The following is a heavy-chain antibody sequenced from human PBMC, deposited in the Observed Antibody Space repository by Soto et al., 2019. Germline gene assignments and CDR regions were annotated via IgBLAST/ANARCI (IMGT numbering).Heavy chain of an antibody. CDR3: AKDTYYHDSSGYYVFDC. CDR1: VFTFNSYG. CDR2: VSYDGSKE. V-gene: IGHV3-30*18. J-gene: IGHJ4*02. D-gene: IGHD3-22*01. Sequence: PGGSLRLSCAASVFTFNSYGIHWVRQAPGKGLEWVAGVSYDGSKEYYTESVRGRFTISRDNSRNTLDLQMNSLRAEDTAVYYCAKDTYYHDSSGYYVFDCWGQGTLVTVSS.